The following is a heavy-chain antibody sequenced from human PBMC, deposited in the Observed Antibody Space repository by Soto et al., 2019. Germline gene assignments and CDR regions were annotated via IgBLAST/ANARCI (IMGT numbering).Heavy chain of an antibody. J-gene: IGHJ4*02. CDR3: AKEGQLCSGGSCYFDY. D-gene: IGHD2-15*01. CDR1: GFTFSSYG. CDR2: ISYDGSNK. Sequence: GGSLRLSCAASGFTFSSYGMHWVRQAPGKGLEWMAVISYDGSNKYYADSVKGRFTISRDNSKNTLYLQMNSLSAEDTAVYYCAKEGQLCSGGSCYFDYWGQGTLVTVSS. V-gene: IGHV3-30*18.